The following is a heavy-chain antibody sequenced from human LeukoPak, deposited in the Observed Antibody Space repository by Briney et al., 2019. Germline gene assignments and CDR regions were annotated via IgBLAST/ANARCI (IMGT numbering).Heavy chain of an antibody. CDR2: INHSGST. Sequence: PSETLSLTCAVCGGSFSGYYWSWIRQPPGKGLEWIGEINHSGSTNYNPSLKSRVTISVDTSKNQFSLKLSSVTAADTAVYYCASVGLGYWGQGTLVTVSS. V-gene: IGHV4-34*01. CDR3: ASVGLGY. CDR1: GGSFSGYY. J-gene: IGHJ4*02. D-gene: IGHD6-19*01.